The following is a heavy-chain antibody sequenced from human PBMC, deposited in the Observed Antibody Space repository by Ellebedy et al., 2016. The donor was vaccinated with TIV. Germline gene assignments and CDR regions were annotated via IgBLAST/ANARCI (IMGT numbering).Heavy chain of an antibody. CDR3: ARDLFGGVTADY. J-gene: IGHJ4*02. D-gene: IGHD3-16*01. Sequence: ASVKVSCXASGYTFTSYYMHWVRQAPGQGLEWMGIISPSAGYTNYAQKFQGRVTLTRDTSTSTVYMELSSLRSEDTAVYYCARDLFGGVTADYWGQGTLVTVSS. CDR1: GYTFTSYY. CDR2: ISPSAGYT. V-gene: IGHV1-46*01.